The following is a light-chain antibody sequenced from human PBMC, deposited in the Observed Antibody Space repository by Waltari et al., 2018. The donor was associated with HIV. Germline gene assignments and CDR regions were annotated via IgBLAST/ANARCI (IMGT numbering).Light chain of an antibody. V-gene: IGLV1-44*01. CDR1: TSNIGGNT. CDR2: SNN. J-gene: IGLJ1*01. CDR3: AAWDDSLKGGA. Sequence: QSVLAQPPSASGTPGQRVTISCSGSTSNIGGNTISWYQQLPGTAPKLLIYSNNERPSGVPDRLSGSTSDTSASLVISGLQSEDEADYYCAAWDDSLKGGAFGTGTKVTVL.